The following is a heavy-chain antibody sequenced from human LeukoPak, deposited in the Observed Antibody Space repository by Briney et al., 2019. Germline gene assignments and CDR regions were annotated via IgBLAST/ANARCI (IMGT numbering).Heavy chain of an antibody. V-gene: IGHV3-23*01. D-gene: IGHD5-18*01. CDR3: GKTTVGYSSGQKPAWPVDY. Sequence: GGSLRLSCAASGFTFRSSAMTWVRQAPGKGLEWVAGIFGSGGSPHYADPVKGRFTISRDNSRNTVYLQINSLRAEDTAVYYCGKTTVGYSSGQKPAWPVDYWGQGTLVTVSS. CDR1: GFTFRSSA. J-gene: IGHJ4*02. CDR2: IFGSGGSP.